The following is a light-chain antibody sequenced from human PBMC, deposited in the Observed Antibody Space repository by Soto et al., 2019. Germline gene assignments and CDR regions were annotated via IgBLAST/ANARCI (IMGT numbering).Light chain of an antibody. Sequence: QSVLTQPASVSGSPGQSITISCTGTSSDVGDYNYVSWYQQHPGKAPKLIIYGVSNRPSGISNRFSGSKSGNTASLTISGLQAEDEAEYYCSSYTSTNTLVFGGGTQLTVL. V-gene: IGLV2-14*03. J-gene: IGLJ2*01. CDR1: SSDVGDYNY. CDR2: GVS. CDR3: SSYTSTNTLV.